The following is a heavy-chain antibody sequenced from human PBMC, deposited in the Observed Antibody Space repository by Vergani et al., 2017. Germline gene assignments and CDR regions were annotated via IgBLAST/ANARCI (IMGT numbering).Heavy chain of an antibody. CDR3: TTAGGLYYLHGEYFQY. Sequence: EVQLLESGGGLVQPGGSRRLSCAGAGFTFDTYTMAYVRQAPGKGLERVATISSGGGDIFYADSVKGRFTISRDNSKNTLFLQMNSLKDEDTAVYYCTTAGGLYYLHGEYFQYWGRGTLVSVSS. J-gene: IGHJ1*01. D-gene: IGHD3-10*01. V-gene: IGHV3-23*01. CDR1: GFTFDTYT. CDR2: ISSGGGDI.